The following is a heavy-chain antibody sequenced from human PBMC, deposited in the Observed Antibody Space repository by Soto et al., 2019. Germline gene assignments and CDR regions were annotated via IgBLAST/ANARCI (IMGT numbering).Heavy chain of an antibody. CDR1: GDTFATYC. J-gene: IGHJ1*01. D-gene: IGHD3-16*01. Sequence: QGQIVQSGAEVKKTGASVRVSCKTSGDTFATYCITWVRQAPGQGLQWMGWISPHNGATRHAQNVQGRGPLTTDISTVAAYMELRNLTSDVTAVYYCARGGEAVIMNDLEFWGQGTRVTVSS. CDR3: ARGGEAVIMNDLEF. CDR2: ISPHNGAT. V-gene: IGHV1-18*04.